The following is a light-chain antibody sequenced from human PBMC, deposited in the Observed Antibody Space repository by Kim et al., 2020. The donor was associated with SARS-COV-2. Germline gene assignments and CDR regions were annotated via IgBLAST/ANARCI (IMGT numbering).Light chain of an antibody. V-gene: IGKV3-15*01. CDR1: QKINTN. J-gene: IGKJ2*01. CDR3: QQLHNWPQT. CDR2: GAS. Sequence: EIVLTQSPATLSVSPGERATLSCRASQKINTNLAWYQQRPGQSPRLLIYGASTRATGVPARFSGSGSGTEFTLTISSLQSEDFATYSCQQLHNWPQTFGQGTKVDIK.